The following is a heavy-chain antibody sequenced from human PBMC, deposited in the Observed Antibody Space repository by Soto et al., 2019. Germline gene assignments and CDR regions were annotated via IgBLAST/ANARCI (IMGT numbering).Heavy chain of an antibody. Sequence: EVQLVESGGGLVKPGGSLRLSCAASGFTFSNAWMSWVRQAPGKGLECVGRIKSKTDGGTTDYAAPVKGRFTISRDDSKNTLYLQMNSLKTEDTAVYYWPTGFRIDYGVYVGWFDPWGQGTLVTVSS. CDR3: PTGFRIDYGVYVGWFDP. J-gene: IGHJ5*02. CDR2: IKSKTDGGTT. D-gene: IGHD4-17*01. CDR1: GFTFSNAW. V-gene: IGHV3-15*01.